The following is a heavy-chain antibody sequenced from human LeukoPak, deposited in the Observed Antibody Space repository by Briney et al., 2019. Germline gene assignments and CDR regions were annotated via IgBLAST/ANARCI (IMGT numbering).Heavy chain of an antibody. D-gene: IGHD3-22*01. V-gene: IGHV5-51*01. CDR3: ARRDSGAYYYRSDFDY. Sequence: GESLKISCQGSGYRFTNYWIGWVRQMPGEGLEWMGIIYPDDSETRYSPSFQGQVTISADKSVSTAYLQWSSLKASDTAMYYCARRDSGAYYYRSDFDYWGQGTLVTVSS. CDR2: IYPDDSET. CDR1: GYRFTNYW. J-gene: IGHJ4*02.